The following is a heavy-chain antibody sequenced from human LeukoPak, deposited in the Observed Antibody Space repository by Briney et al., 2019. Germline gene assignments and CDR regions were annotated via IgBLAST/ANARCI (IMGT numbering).Heavy chain of an antibody. V-gene: IGHV3-21*01. D-gene: IGHD1-14*01. CDR3: ARGGWGSTTGGYFDY. Sequence: KAGGSLRLSCAASGFTFSSYSMNWVRQAPGKGLEWVSSISSSSSYIYYADSVKGRFTISRDNAKNSLYLQMNSLRAEDTAMYYCARGGWGSTTGGYFDYWGQGTLVTVSS. J-gene: IGHJ4*02. CDR1: GFTFSSYS. CDR2: ISSSSSYI.